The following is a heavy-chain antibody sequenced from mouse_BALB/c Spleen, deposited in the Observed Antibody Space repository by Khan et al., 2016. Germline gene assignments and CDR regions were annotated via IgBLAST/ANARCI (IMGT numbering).Heavy chain of an antibody. CDR1: GYTFTNYG. Sequence: QIQLVQSGPELKKPGETVKISCKASGYTFTNYGMNWVKQAPGKGLKWMGWINTNTGEPTYAEEFKGRFAFSLETSASTAYLQINNLKNEDTATYFCAEDDYGRNWFAYWGQGTLVTVSA. V-gene: IGHV9-3*02. D-gene: IGHD1-1*01. J-gene: IGHJ3*01. CDR3: AEDDYGRNWFAY. CDR2: INTNTGEP.